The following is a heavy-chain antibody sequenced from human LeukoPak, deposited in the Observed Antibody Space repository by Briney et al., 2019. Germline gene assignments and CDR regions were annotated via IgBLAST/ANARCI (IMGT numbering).Heavy chain of an antibody. D-gene: IGHD3-22*01. Sequence: GGSLRLSCAVSRYAFSNYGMSWVRQAPGKGLEWVSAISGSGGSTYYADSVKGRFTISRDNSKNTLYLQMNSLRAEDTALYYCAKSSYYDTSGSYREYYFDYWGQGALVTVSS. CDR1: RYAFSNYG. CDR3: AKSSYYDTSGSYREYYFDY. CDR2: ISGSGGST. J-gene: IGHJ4*02. V-gene: IGHV3-23*01.